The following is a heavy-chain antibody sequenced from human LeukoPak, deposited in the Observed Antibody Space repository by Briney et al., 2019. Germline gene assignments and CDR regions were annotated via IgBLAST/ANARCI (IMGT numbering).Heavy chain of an antibody. J-gene: IGHJ6*02. CDR2: IYYSGST. CDR1: GGSISSSSYY. V-gene: IGHV4-39*01. D-gene: IGHD6-6*01. CDR3: ARGAEQLGLNGMDV. Sequence: PSETLSLTCTVSGGSISSSSYYWGWIRQPPGKGLEWIGSIYYSGSTYYNPSLKSRVTISVDTSKNQFSLKLSSVTAADTAVYYCARGAEQLGLNGMDVWGQGTTVTVSS.